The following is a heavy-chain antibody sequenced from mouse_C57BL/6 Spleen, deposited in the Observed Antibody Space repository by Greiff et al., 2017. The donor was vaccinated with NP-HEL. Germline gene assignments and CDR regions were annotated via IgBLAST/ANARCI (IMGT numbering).Heavy chain of an antibody. D-gene: IGHD2-10*01. CDR3: ARDSYYGNSFAY. CDR1: GYTFTSYW. CDR2: IDPSDSET. V-gene: IGHV1-52*01. J-gene: IGHJ3*01. Sequence: QVQLQQPGAELVRPGSSVKLSCKASGYTFTSYWMHWVKQRPIQGLEWIGNIDPSDSETHYNQKFKDKATLTVDKSSSTAYMQLSSLTSEDSAVYYCARDSYYGNSFAYWGQGTLVTVSA.